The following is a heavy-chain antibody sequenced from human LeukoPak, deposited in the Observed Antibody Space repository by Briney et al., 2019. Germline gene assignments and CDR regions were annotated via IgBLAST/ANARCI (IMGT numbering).Heavy chain of an antibody. V-gene: IGHV3-9*01. J-gene: IGHJ3*02. Sequence: GGSLRLSCAASGFTFYDYAMHWVRQDTGEGLEWVSGICWISGSIGYADSVKGRFSVSGDNAKSGRYLQMKSVRAENTVLFYSEKDISRYYYDSSGRRKAFDIWGQGTMVTVSS. CDR3: EKDISRYYYDSSGRRKAFDI. CDR1: GFTFYDYA. CDR2: ICWISGSI. D-gene: IGHD3-22*01.